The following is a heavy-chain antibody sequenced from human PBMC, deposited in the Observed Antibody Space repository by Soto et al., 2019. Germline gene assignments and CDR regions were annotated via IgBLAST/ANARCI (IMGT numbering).Heavy chain of an antibody. CDR2: INHTGGT. J-gene: IGHJ5*02. CDR3: ATRITVFGLLIPPFDP. Sequence: SETLSLTCAVYGGSVNGYYWNWIRQPPGKGLEWIGEINHTGGTHYNPSLKSRVTISVDTSKNQFSLRLSSVTAADTAIYYCATRITVFGLLIPPFDPWGQGTQVTVSP. D-gene: IGHD3-3*01. V-gene: IGHV4-34*01. CDR1: GGSVNGYY.